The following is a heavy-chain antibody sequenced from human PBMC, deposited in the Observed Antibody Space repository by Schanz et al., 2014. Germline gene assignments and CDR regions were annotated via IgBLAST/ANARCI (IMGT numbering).Heavy chain of an antibody. D-gene: IGHD4-17*01. CDR1: GGTFSSST. Sequence: QVQLVQSGAEVKKPGVSVKVSCKASGGTFSSSTLTWVRQAPGQGLEWMGIINPSGGSTSYAQKFQGRVTMTRDTSTSTAYMELSSLRSEDTAVYYCARGYGDSPTDFWGQGTLVTVSS. J-gene: IGHJ4*02. CDR2: INPSGGST. CDR3: ARGYGDSPTDF. V-gene: IGHV1-46*01.